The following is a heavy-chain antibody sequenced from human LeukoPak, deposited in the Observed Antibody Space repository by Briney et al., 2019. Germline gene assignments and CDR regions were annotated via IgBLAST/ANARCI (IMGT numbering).Heavy chain of an antibody. J-gene: IGHJ6*02. CDR2: ISSSSTTI. D-gene: IGHD1-26*01. CDR1: GFTASSNY. V-gene: IGHV3-48*01. CDR3: ARESGSDRVYYYYGMDV. Sequence: RGSLRPSCAVSGFTASSNYMNWVRQAPGEGLEWVSYISSSSTTINYGSSVKGSFSTSTDKATKSTCLQMNSLRAERTAMYYRARESGSDRVYYYYGMDVWGQGTTVTVSS.